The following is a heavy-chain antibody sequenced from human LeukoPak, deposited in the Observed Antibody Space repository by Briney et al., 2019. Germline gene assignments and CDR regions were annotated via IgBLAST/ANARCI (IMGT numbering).Heavy chain of an antibody. CDR3: ARGDLIQLWSPSFDP. J-gene: IGHJ5*02. D-gene: IGHD5-18*01. V-gene: IGHV3-30-3*01. Sequence: AGGSLRLSCAASGFTFSSYAMHWVRQAPGKGLEWVALISYDGSSKYYADSVKGRFTISRDNSKNTLYLQMNSLRAKDTAVYYCARGDLIQLWSPSFDPWGQGTLVTVSS. CDR1: GFTFSSYA. CDR2: ISYDGSSK.